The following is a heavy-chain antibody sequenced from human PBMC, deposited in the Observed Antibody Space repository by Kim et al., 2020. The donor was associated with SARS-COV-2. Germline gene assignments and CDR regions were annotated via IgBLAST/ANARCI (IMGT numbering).Heavy chain of an antibody. J-gene: IGHJ4*02. V-gene: IGHV4-61*02. CDR3: ARDHGGPYCSSTSCYI. CDR1: GGSISSGSYY. D-gene: IGHD2-2*02. Sequence: SETLSLTCTVSGGSISSGSYYWSWIRQPAGKGLEWIGRIYTSGSTNYNPSLKSRVTISVDTSKNQFSLKLSSVTAADTAVYYCARDHGGPYCSSTSCYIWGQGTLVTVSS. CDR2: IYTSGST.